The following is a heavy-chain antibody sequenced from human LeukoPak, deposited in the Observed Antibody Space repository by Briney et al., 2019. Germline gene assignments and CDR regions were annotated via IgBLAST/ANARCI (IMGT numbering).Heavy chain of an antibody. J-gene: IGHJ4*02. CDR3: AKGGMIARHPLDY. CDR2: IRGDRST. V-gene: IGHV3-66*01. CDR1: GFTVSSTS. Sequence: PGGSLRLSCAASGFTVSSTSIIWVRQAPGKGLECVSYIRGDRSTEYAEYVKGRFTISRDDSKNTVYLQMNSLRAEDTAVYYCAKGGMIARHPLDYWGQGTLVTVSS. D-gene: IGHD3-22*01.